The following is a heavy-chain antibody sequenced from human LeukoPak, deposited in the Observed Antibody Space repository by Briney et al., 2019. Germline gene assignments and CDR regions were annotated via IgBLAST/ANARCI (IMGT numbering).Heavy chain of an antibody. J-gene: IGHJ4*02. CDR2: ISYDGSNK. CDR1: GFTFSSYA. V-gene: IGHV3-30-3*01. D-gene: IGHD2-21*02. CDR3: ARDQEHIVVVTAIWY. Sequence: PGGSLRPSCAASGFTFSSYAMHWVRQAPGKGLEWVAVISYDGSNKYYADSVKGRFTISRDNSKNTLYLQMNSLRAEDTAVYYCARDQEHIVVVTAIWYWGQGTLVTVSS.